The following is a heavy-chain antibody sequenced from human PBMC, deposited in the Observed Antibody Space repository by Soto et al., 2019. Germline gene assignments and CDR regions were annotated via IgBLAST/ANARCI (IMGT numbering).Heavy chain of an antibody. CDR3: AKVGVTTSSAYYYGMDV. V-gene: IGHV3-23*01. J-gene: IGHJ6*02. CDR1: GFTFSSYA. CDR2: ISGSGGST. Sequence: PGGSLRLSCAASGFTFSSYAMSWVRQAPGKGLEWVTAISGSGGSTYRADSVKGRFTISRDNSKNTLYLQMNSLRAEDTAVYYCAKVGVTTSSAYYYGMDVWGQGTTVTVSS. D-gene: IGHD4-4*01.